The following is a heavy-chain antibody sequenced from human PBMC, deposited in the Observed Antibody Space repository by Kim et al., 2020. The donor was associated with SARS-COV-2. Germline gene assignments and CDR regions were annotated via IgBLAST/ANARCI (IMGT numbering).Heavy chain of an antibody. CDR1: GFTFDDYA. CDR3: AKDTLPGIAAAGYPGAFDI. J-gene: IGHJ3*02. D-gene: IGHD6-13*01. V-gene: IGHV3-9*01. Sequence: GGSLRLSCAASGFTFDDYAMHWVRQAPGKGLEWVSGISWNSGSIGYADSVKGRFTISRDNAKNSLYLQMNSLRAEDTALYYCAKDTLPGIAAAGYPGAFDIWGQGTMVTVSS. CDR2: ISWNSGSI.